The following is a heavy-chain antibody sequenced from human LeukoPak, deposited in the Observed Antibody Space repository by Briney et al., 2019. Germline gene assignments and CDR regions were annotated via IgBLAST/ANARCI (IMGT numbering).Heavy chain of an antibody. CDR2: IYYSKNT. J-gene: IGHJ6*02. D-gene: IGHD6-13*01. V-gene: IGHV4-39*01. CDR1: GGSISSSSAY. CDR3: VRRIAVAGQDYYYYGMDV. Sequence: KPSETLSLTCTVSGGSISSSSAYWGWIRQPPGKGLEWIGSIYYSKNTYYNPSLKSRVTISADTSKNQFSLTLGSVSATDTAVYYCVRRIAVAGQDYYYYGMDVWGQGTTVTVSS.